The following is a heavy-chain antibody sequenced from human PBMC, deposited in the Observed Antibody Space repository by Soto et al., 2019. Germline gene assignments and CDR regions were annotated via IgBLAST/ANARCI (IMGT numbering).Heavy chain of an antibody. D-gene: IGHD3-3*01. CDR3: ASDRVTIFGVVIIPSDY. CDR1: GFTFGSYA. J-gene: IGHJ4*02. Sequence: GGSLRLSCAASGFTFGSYAMSWVRQAPGKGLEWVSAMSGSGSSTYYADSVKGRFTISRDNSKDTLYLQMNSLRAEDTAVYYCASDRVTIFGVVIIPSDYWGQGTLVTVSS. CDR2: MSGSGSST. V-gene: IGHV3-23*01.